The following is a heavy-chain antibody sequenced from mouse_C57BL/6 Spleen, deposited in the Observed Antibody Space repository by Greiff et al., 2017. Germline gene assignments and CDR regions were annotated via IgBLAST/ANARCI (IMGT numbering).Heavy chain of an antibody. CDR2: IDPSASYN. D-gene: IGHD2-1*01. CDR3: ASGGNYYAMDY. J-gene: IGHJ4*01. Sequence: QVQLQQPGAELVRPGTSVKLSCKASGYTFTSYWMHWVKQRPGQGLEWIGVIDPSASYNNYNQKFKGKATLTVDTSSSTAYMQLSSLTSEDSAVYYCASGGNYYAMDYWGQGTSVTVSS. V-gene: IGHV1-59*01. CDR1: GYTFTSYW.